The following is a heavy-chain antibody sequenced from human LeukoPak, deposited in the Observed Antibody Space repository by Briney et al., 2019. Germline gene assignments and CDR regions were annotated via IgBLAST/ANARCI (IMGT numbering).Heavy chain of an antibody. J-gene: IGHJ6*03. CDR1: GFTFSSYG. CDR2: IHYDGNSQ. Sequence: GGSLRLSCAASGFTFSSYGMHWVRQAPGKGLEWVAFIHYDGNSQYSADSVKGRFTISRDNSKNTLYLQVNSLRAEDTAVYYCAKATGYCSGGSCYSNYYYMDVWGKGTTATVSS. D-gene: IGHD2-15*01. CDR3: AKATGYCSGGSCYSNYYYMDV. V-gene: IGHV3-30*02.